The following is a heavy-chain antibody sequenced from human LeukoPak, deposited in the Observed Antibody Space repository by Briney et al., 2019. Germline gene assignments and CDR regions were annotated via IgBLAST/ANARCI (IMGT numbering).Heavy chain of an antibody. Sequence: GGARKSSFKGSGYGFTSYWIGWVRPRPGKGLEGMGMIYPGDSDTRYSPSFQGQVTISADKSISTAYLQWSSLKASDTAMYYCARLLAGGIAAAGFDYWGQGTLVTVSS. CDR2: IYPGDSDT. J-gene: IGHJ4*02. CDR1: GYGFTSYW. D-gene: IGHD6-13*01. CDR3: ARLLAGGIAAAGFDY. V-gene: IGHV5-51*01.